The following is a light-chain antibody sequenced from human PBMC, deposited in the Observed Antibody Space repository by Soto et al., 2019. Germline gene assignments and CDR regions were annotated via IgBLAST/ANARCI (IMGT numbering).Light chain of an antibody. CDR2: AAS. CDR3: QQYYHWPRT. V-gene: IGKV3-15*01. CDR1: ESVSSN. Sequence: EIVLTQSPATMSVSPGERATLSCRASESVSSNLAWFQHKPGQAPRLLIYAASTKATGVPARFTGSGSRTDFNLTITSLQSEDFAVYYCQQYYHWPRTFGQGSIVDI. J-gene: IGKJ1*01.